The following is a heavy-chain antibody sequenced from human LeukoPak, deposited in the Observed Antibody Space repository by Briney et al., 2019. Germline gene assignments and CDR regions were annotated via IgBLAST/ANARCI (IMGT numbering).Heavy chain of an antibody. CDR2: INTNTGNP. D-gene: IGHD3-9*01. CDR1: GYTFTNYS. CDR3: ARFHYDILIQYDQWYFDL. Sequence: ASVKVSCKASGYTFTNYSMNWVRQAPGQGLEWMGWINTNTGNPAYAQGFTGRFVFSLDTSVSTAYLQISSLKAEDTAVYYCARFHYDILIQYDQWYFDLWGRGTLITVSS. J-gene: IGHJ2*01. V-gene: IGHV7-4-1*02.